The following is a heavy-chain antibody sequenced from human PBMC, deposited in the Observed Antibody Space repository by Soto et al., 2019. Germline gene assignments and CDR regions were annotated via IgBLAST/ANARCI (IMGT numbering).Heavy chain of an antibody. D-gene: IGHD2-2*01. CDR3: ARDLGPAYGNLFYDDCDI. V-gene: IGHV3-7*01. CDR2: IRKDASVL. J-gene: IGHJ3*02. CDR1: GFTFSTYC. Sequence: EVQLVESGGDLVQPGGSLRLSCAASGFTFSTYCMPWVRQAPGRGLEWVANIRKDASVLAYADSVAGRCTISRDNDKKSLYLQISSLRAEDTAVYFCARDLGPAYGNLFYDDCDIWGQWTVVPVSS.